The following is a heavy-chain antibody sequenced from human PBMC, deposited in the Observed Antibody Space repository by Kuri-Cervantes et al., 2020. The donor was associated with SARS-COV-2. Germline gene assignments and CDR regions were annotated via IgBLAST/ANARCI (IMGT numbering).Heavy chain of an antibody. V-gene: IGHV3-49*02. Sequence: WIRQPPGKGLEWVGFIRSKAYGGTTEYAASVKGRFTISRDDSKSIAYLQMNSLKSEDTAVYYCTRDDFWSGYYTSWGQGTLVTVSS. J-gene: IGHJ5*02. CDR2: IRSKAYGGTT. CDR3: TRDDFWSGYYTS. D-gene: IGHD3-3*01.